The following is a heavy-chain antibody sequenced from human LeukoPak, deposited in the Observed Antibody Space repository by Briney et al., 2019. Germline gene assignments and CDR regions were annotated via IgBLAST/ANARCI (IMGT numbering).Heavy chain of an antibody. CDR1: GFTFSRYG. CDR2: ISNDGSNQ. D-gene: IGHD6-19*01. J-gene: IGHJ4*02. CDR3: AKDPVAGTRRWAVDS. V-gene: IGHV3-30*18. Sequence: GRSLRLSCAASGFTFSRYGMHWVRQAPGKGLEWVAVISNDGSNQYYADSVKGRFTISRDNSKNTLYLQMNSLRAEDTAVYYCAKDPVAGTRRWAVDSWGQGTLVTVSS.